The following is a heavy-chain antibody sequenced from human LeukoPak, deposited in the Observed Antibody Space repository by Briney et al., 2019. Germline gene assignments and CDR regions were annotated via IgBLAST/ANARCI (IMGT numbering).Heavy chain of an antibody. V-gene: IGHV1-18*01. Sequence: ASVKVSCKASGYTFTSYGISWVRQAPGQGLGWMGWISAYNGNTNYAQKLQGRVTMTTDTSTSTAYMELRSLRSDDTAVYYCARGPFGCSSTSCSTEFDYWGQGTLVTVSS. CDR2: ISAYNGNT. J-gene: IGHJ4*02. CDR1: GYTFTSYG. CDR3: ARGPFGCSSTSCSTEFDY. D-gene: IGHD2-2*01.